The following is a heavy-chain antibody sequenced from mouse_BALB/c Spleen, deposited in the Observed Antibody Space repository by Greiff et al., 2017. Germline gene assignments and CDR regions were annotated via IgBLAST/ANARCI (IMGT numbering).Heavy chain of an antibody. CDR3: ARKEIYLYAMDY. J-gene: IGHJ4*01. CDR1: GYTFTSYV. V-gene: IGHV1-14*01. Sequence: EVHLVESGPELVKPGASVKMSCKASGYTFTSYVMHWVKQKPGQGLEWIGYINPYNDGTKYNEKFKGKATLTSDKSSSTAYMELSSLTSEDSAVYYCARKEIYLYAMDYWGQGTSVTVSS. CDR2: INPYNDGT. D-gene: IGHD5-1*01.